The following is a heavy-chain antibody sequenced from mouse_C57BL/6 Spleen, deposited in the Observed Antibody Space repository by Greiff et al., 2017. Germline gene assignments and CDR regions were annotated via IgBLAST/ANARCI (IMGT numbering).Heavy chain of an antibody. V-gene: IGHV2-6*01. CDR1: GFSLTSYG. D-gene: IGHD2-4*01. CDR3: ASLNDYDEAY. CDR2: IWGVGST. J-gene: IGHJ3*01. Sequence: QVQLQQSGPGLVAPSQSLSITCTVSGFSLTSYGVDWVRQSPGKGLEWLGVIWGVGSTNYNSALKARLSISKDNSKSQVFLKMNSLQTDDTAMYYCASLNDYDEAYWGQGTLVTVSA.